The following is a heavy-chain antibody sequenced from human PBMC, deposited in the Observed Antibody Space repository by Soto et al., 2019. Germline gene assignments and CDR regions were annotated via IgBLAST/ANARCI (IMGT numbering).Heavy chain of an antibody. CDR2: INHSGST. CDR3: AREPGGAARRRLDY. V-gene: IGHV4-34*01. D-gene: IGHD6-6*01. J-gene: IGHJ4*02. Sequence: SETLSLTCAVYGGSFSGYYWSWIRQPPGKGLEWIGEINHSGSTNYNPSLKSRVTISVDTSKNQFSLKLSSVTAADTAVYYCAREPGGAARRRLDYWGQGTLVTVSS. CDR1: GGSFSGYY.